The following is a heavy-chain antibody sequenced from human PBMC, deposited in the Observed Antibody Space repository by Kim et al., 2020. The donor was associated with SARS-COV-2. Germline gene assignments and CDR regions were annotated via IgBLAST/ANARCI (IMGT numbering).Heavy chain of an antibody. V-gene: IGHV3-23*01. CDR3: AKERVGSGWGSYHEY. D-gene: IGHD6-25*01. J-gene: IGHJ4*02. CDR2: IGVGGST. CDR1: GFTFSNSG. Sequence: GGSLRLSCTASGFTFSNSGMAWVRQAPGKGKEWVSAIGVGGSTFYPDSVRGRFIISRDNSANTLYLQMNSLGAEDTAIYYCAKERVGSGWGSYHEYWGQGTLVTVS.